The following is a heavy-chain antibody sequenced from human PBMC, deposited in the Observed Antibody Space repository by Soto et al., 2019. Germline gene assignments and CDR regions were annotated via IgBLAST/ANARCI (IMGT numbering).Heavy chain of an antibody. CDR3: ARTGDGHHDFLDY. V-gene: IGHV3-7*01. CDR2: IKQDGSEK. D-gene: IGHD1-1*01. Sequence: GGSLRLSCAASGSTFSSYWMSWVRQAPGKGLEWVANIKQDGSEKYYVDSVKGRFTISRDNAKNSLFLQMNSLRVDDTAVYYCARTGDGHHDFLDYWGQGALVTVSS. J-gene: IGHJ4*02. CDR1: GSTFSSYW.